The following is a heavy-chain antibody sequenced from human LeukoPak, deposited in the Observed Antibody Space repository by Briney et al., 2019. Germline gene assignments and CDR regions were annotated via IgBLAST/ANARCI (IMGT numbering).Heavy chain of an antibody. Sequence: GGSLRLSCAASGFTFSSYSMNWVRQAPGKGLEWVSSISSSSSYIYYADSVKGRFTISRDNAKNSLYLQMNSLRAEDTAVYYCARYPNYYDSSGYPQKSFDYWGQGTLVTVSS. J-gene: IGHJ4*02. CDR1: GFTFSSYS. CDR3: ARYPNYYDSSGYPQKSFDY. V-gene: IGHV3-21*01. CDR2: ISSSSSYI. D-gene: IGHD3-22*01.